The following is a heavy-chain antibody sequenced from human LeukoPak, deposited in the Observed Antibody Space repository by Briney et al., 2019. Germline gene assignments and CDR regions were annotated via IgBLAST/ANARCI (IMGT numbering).Heavy chain of an antibody. V-gene: IGHV3-15*05. J-gene: IGHJ6*02. CDR1: GLSLSNAW. D-gene: IGHD2-2*01. CDR2: IYRKADGRTT. CDR3: TTDSYCSTTTCYASSNYYYGLDA. Sequence: PGRSLRPSWAASGLSLSNAWMTWVRQAPGKVLECVGRIYRKADGRTTDYAAAVKGRFTTSRDDSKNTLYLQMTSLKPEDTAAYYSTTDSYCSTTTCYASSNYYYGLDAWGQGTSVTVSS.